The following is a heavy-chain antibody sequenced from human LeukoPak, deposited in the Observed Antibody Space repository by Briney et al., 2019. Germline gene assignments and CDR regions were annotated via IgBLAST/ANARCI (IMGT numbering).Heavy chain of an antibody. V-gene: IGHV1-2*04. J-gene: IGHJ4*02. CDR1: GYTFTGYY. CDR3: ARGDTVYPDY. Sequence: ASVKVSCKASGYTFTGYYMHWVRQAPGQGLEWMGWINPDSGGTNYAQKFQGWVTMTRDTSISAAYMELSRLRSDDTAVYYCARGDTVYPDYWGQGTLVTVSS. D-gene: IGHD4-17*01. CDR2: INPDSGGT.